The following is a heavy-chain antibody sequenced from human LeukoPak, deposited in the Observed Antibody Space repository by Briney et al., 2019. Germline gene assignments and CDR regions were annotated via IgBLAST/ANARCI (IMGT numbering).Heavy chain of an antibody. J-gene: IGHJ4*02. CDR3: AREGVYCSGGSCVYYFDY. D-gene: IGHD2-15*01. CDR1: GGTFSSYA. V-gene: IGHV1-69*05. CDR2: IIPIFGTA. Sequence: ASVKVSFKASGGTFSSYAISWVRQAPGQGLEWMGGIIPIFGTANYAQKFQGRVTITTDESTSTDYMELSSLRSEDTAVYYCAREGVYCSGGSCVYYFDYWGQGTLVTVSS.